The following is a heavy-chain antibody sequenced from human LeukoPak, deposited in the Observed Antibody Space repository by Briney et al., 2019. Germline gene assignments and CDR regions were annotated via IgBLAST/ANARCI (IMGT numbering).Heavy chain of an antibody. V-gene: IGHV1-18*01. J-gene: IGHJ5*02. CDR2: ISAYNGNT. D-gene: IGHD3-22*01. CDR3: ARTSYDSSGYSSWFDP. CDR1: DYTFTSYG. Sequence: ASVKVSCKASDYTFTSYGISWVRQAPGQGLEWMGWISAYNGNTNYAQKLQGRVTMTTDTSTSTAYMELRSLRSDDTAVYYCARTSYDSSGYSSWFDPWGQGTLVTVSS.